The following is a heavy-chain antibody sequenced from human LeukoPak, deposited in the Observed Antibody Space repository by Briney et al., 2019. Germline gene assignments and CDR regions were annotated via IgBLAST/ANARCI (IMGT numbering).Heavy chain of an antibody. J-gene: IGHJ4*02. D-gene: IGHD6-19*01. V-gene: IGHV1-2*02. CDR2: INPNSGGT. Sequence: WASVKVSCKASGYTFTGYYMHWVRQAPGQGLEWMGWINPNSGGTNYAQKFQGRVTMTRDTSISTAYMELSRLRSDDTAVYYCARETLAVAGWVIDYWGQGTLVTVSS. CDR1: GYTFTGYY. CDR3: ARETLAVAGWVIDY.